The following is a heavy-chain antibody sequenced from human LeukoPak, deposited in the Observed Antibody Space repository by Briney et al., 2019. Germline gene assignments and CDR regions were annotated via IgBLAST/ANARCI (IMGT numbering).Heavy chain of an antibody. CDR1: GGSFSGYY. V-gene: IGHV4-34*01. J-gene: IGHJ2*01. D-gene: IGHD3-16*01. CDR3: TLGVNF. CDR2: INHRGST. Sequence: PSETLSLTCAVYGGSFSGYYWSWICQPPGKGLEWIGEINHRGSTNYNPSLKSRVTISVDTSKNQFSLKLSSVTAADTAVYYCTLGVNFWGRGTLVTVSS.